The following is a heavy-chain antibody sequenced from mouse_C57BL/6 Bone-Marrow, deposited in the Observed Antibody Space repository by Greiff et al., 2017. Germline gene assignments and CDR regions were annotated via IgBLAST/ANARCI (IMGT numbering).Heavy chain of an antibody. CDR1: GYSFTGYY. J-gene: IGHJ2*01. D-gene: IGHD1-1*01. Sequence: EVQLQQSGPELVKPGASVKISCKASGYSFTGYYMNWVKQSPEKSLEWIGEINPSTGGTTYNQKFKAKATLTVDKSSSTAYMQLKSLTSEDSAVYYCARSSRDYWGQGTTLTVSS. V-gene: IGHV1-42*01. CDR3: ARSSRDY. CDR2: INPSTGGT.